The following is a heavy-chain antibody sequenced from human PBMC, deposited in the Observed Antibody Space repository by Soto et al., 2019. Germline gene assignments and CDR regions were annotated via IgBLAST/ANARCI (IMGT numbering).Heavy chain of an antibody. J-gene: IGHJ4*02. D-gene: IGHD2-2*01. V-gene: IGHV1-8*01. Sequence: ASVKVSCKASGYTFTSYDINWVRQATGQGLEWMGWMNPNSGNTGYAQKFQGRVTMTRNTSISTAYMELSSLRSEDTAVYYCAIIDQSKYLVLDYWGQGTLVTVSS. CDR2: MNPNSGNT. CDR3: AIIDQSKYLVLDY. CDR1: GYTFTSYD.